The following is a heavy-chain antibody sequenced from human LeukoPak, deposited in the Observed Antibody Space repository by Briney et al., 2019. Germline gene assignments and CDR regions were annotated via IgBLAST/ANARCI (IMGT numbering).Heavy chain of an antibody. V-gene: IGHV3-23*01. D-gene: IGHD6-13*01. CDR2: ISGSGGST. J-gene: IGHJ6*03. CDR1: GFTFSSYA. Sequence: PGGSLRLSCAASGFTFSSYAMSWVRQAPGKGLEWVSAISGSGGSTHYADSVRGRFTISRDNSKNTLYLQMNSLRAEDTAVYYCAKGAAGTDYYYYMDVWGKGTTVTVSS. CDR3: AKGAAGTDYYYYMDV.